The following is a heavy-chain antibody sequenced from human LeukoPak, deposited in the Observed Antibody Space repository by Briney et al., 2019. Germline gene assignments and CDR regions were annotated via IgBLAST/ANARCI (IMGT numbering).Heavy chain of an antibody. Sequence: PGGSLRLSCAASGFTFSSYVIHWVRQAPGKGLEWVAVISYDGSNKHYADSVKGRFTISRDNSKNTLYLQINSLRAEDTAVYYCARELYSSDNYGMDVWGQGTTVTVSS. V-gene: IGHV3-30-3*01. D-gene: IGHD6-19*01. CDR3: ARELYSSDNYGMDV. J-gene: IGHJ6*02. CDR1: GFTFSSYV. CDR2: ISYDGSNK.